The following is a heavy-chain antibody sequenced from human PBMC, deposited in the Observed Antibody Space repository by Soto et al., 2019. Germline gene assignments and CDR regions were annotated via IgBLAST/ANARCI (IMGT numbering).Heavy chain of an antibody. V-gene: IGHV3-7*01. D-gene: IGHD3-22*01. CDR2: IKQDGSER. J-gene: IGHJ4*02. CDR1: GFTFGSHW. CDR3: ARVRYYYDSSGFYRYFDS. Sequence: GGSLRLSCAASGFTFGSHWMTWVRQAPGKGPEWVANIKQDGSERYYVDSAKGRFTISRDNAKNSLYLQMNTLRAEDTAVYYCARVRYYYDSSGFYRYFDSWGQGTLVTVS.